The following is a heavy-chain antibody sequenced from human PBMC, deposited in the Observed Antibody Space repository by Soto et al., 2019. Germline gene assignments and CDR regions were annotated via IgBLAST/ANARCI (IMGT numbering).Heavy chain of an antibody. CDR3: ARGYSSSWYPSRIDC. CDR1: GFTFSSYD. V-gene: IGHV3-13*01. D-gene: IGHD6-13*01. J-gene: IGHJ4*02. CDR2: IGTAGDT. Sequence: PGGSLRLSCAASGFTFSSYDMHWVRQATGKGLEWVSAIGTAGDTYYPGSVKGRFTISRENAKNSLYLQMNSLRAEDTAVYYCARGYSSSWYPSRIDCWGQGTLVTVSS.